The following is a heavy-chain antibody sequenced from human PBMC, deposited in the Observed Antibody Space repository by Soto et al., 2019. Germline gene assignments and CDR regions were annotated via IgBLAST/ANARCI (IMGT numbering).Heavy chain of an antibody. CDR2: ISGSGGTT. J-gene: IGHJ4*02. D-gene: IGHD3-10*01. V-gene: IGHV3-23*01. CDR1: GFTFSSYA. Sequence: EVQLLESGGGLVQPGGSLRLSCAASGFTFSSYAMTWVRQTPGKGLEWVSVISGSGGTTYYADSVKGRFTTSRDNSKRSLYLQMNSLRAEDTAVYYCARRKSTEYFFDYWGQGTLVTVSS. CDR3: ARRKSTEYFFDY.